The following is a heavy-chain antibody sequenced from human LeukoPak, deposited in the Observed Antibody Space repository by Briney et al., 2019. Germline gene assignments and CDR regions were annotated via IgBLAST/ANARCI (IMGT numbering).Heavy chain of an antibody. V-gene: IGHV3-13*01. Sequence: GGSLRLSCAASGFTFSSYDMHWVRQATGKGLEWVSAIGTAGDTYYPGSVKGRFTISRENAKNSLYLQMNSLRAGDTAVYYCARGVYYDSSGYYYFDYWGQGTLVTVSS. J-gene: IGHJ4*02. CDR1: GFTFSSYD. CDR3: ARGVYYDSSGYYYFDY. CDR2: IGTAGDT. D-gene: IGHD3-22*01.